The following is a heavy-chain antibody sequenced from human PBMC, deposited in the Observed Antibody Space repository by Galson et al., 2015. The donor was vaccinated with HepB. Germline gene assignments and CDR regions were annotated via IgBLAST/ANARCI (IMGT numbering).Heavy chain of an antibody. Sequence: SVKVSCKASGYTFTSYYMHWVRQAPGQGLEWMGIINPSGGSTSYAQKLQGRVTMTRDTSTSTVYMELSSLRSEDTAVYYCARALTSSGYYYGFDYWGQGTLVTVSS. CDR3: ARALTSSGYYYGFDY. CDR2: INPSGGST. CDR1: GYTFTSYY. J-gene: IGHJ4*02. D-gene: IGHD3-22*01. V-gene: IGHV1-46*04.